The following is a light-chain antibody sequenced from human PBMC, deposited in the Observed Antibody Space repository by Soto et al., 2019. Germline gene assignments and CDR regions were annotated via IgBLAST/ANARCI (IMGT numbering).Light chain of an antibody. J-gene: IGKJ2*01. V-gene: IGKV3-20*01. CDR1: QSVSSSY. CDR3: QQYGSSPYT. CDR2: GAS. Sequence: EIVLTQSPGTLSLSPGERATLSCRASQSVSSSYLAWYQQKPGQARRLLIYGASSRAAGIPDRFSGSGSGTDFTLTISRLEPEDFAVYYCQQYGSSPYTFGQGTKLESK.